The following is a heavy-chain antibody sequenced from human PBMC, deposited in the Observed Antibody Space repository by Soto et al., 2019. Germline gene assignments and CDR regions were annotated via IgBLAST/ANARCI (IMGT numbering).Heavy chain of an antibody. V-gene: IGHV4-59*02. CDR2: IYYSGTT. J-gene: IGHJ4*02. Sequence: XTLSLTCTVSGXSVSSYEWSWIRQPPGKGLELIGYIYYSGTTNYNPSLKSRVSVSVDTSKSQFSLKLTSVTAADMAVYYCARASYYYDRSGYHYSGFAHWGQGTLGTVSS. CDR1: GXSVSSYE. CDR3: ARASYYYDRSGYHYSGFAH. D-gene: IGHD3-22*01.